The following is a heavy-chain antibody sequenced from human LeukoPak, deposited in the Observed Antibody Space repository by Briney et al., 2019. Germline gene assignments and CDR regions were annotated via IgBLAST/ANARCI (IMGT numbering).Heavy chain of an antibody. D-gene: IGHD3-3*01. CDR1: GGTFRSYA. Sequence: VASVKVSCKACGGTFRSYAISWVRQAAGQGLEWMGGIIPIFGTANYEQKFQGRVTINTEEYTNRVYMELIRLRPENTAVYYCAANSRFLEWLSYHDAFDIWGQGTMVTVSS. CDR2: IIPIFGTA. CDR3: AANSRFLEWLSYHDAFDI. V-gene: IGHV1-69*05. J-gene: IGHJ3*02.